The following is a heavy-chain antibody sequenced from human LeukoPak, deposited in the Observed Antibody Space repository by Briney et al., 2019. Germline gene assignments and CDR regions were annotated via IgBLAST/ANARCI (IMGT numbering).Heavy chain of an antibody. Sequence: SSETLSLTCTVSGGSISSYYWSWIRQPPGKGLEWIGYIYYSGSTNYNPSPKSRVTISVDTSKNQFSLKLSSATAADTAVYYCARGGRVAVADYSYYFDYWGQGTLVTVSS. D-gene: IGHD6-19*01. J-gene: IGHJ4*02. CDR3: ARGGRVAVADYSYYFDY. CDR1: GGSISSYY. V-gene: IGHV4-59*01. CDR2: IYYSGST.